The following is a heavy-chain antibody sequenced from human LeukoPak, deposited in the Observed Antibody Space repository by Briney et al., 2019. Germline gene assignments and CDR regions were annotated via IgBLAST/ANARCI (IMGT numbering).Heavy chain of an antibody. CDR1: GFTFSSYA. J-gene: IGHJ4*02. D-gene: IGHD2-2*02. CDR3: ARDSTYCSSTSCYISYFDY. CDR2: ISYEGSNK. Sequence: GGSLRLSCAASGFTFSSYAMHWVRQAPGKGLEWGAVISYEGSNKYYADSVKGRFTISRDNSKNTLYLQMNSLRAEDTAVYYCARDSTYCSSTSCYISYFDYWGQGTLVTVSS. V-gene: IGHV3-30-3*01.